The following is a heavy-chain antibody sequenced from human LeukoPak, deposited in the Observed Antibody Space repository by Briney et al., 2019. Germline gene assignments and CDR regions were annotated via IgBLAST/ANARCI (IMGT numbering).Heavy chain of an antibody. CDR1: GGSISGYY. V-gene: IGHV4-34*01. J-gene: IGHJ4*02. CDR3: ARGAIIAVAGTYFDY. CDR2: ITHSGST. Sequence: SETMISSYAANGGSISGYYWSWIRQPPGKGLELIGEITHSGSTNYNPSLKSRVTVSVDTSKNQFSLKLSSVTAADTAVYYCARGAIIAVAGTYFDYWGQGTLVTVSS. D-gene: IGHD6-19*01.